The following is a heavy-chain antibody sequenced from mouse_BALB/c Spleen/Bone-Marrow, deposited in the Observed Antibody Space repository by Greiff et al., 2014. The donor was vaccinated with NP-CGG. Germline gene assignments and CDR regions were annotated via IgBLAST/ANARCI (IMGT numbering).Heavy chain of an antibody. CDR2: IRNKANGYTT. CDR1: GFTFTDYY. J-gene: IGHJ1*01. D-gene: IGHD2-4*01. Sequence: DVQLVESGGGLVQPGGSLRLSCATSGFTFTDYYMSWVRQPPGKALEWLGFIRNKANGYTTEYSASVKGRFTISRDNSQSILYLQMNTLRAEDSATYYCAREIINDYHWYFDVWGAGTTVTVPS. V-gene: IGHV7-3*02. CDR3: AREIINDYHWYFDV.